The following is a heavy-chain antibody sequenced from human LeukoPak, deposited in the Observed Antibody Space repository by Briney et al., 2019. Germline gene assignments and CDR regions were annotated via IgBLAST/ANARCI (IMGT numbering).Heavy chain of an antibody. D-gene: IGHD6-19*01. J-gene: IGHJ6*03. CDR2: IIPIFGTA. Sequence: SVKVSCKASGGTFSSYAISWVRQAPGQGLEWMGGIIPIFGTANYAQKFQGRVTITADKSTSTAYMELSSLRSEDTAVYYCARGIAVAGTELYYYYYMDVWGKGTTVTVSS. V-gene: IGHV1-69*06. CDR1: GGTFSSYA. CDR3: ARGIAVAGTELYYYYYMDV.